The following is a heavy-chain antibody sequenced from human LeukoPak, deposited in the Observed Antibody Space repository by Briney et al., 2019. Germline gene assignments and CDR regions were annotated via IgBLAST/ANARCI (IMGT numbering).Heavy chain of an antibody. J-gene: IGHJ4*02. D-gene: IGHD3-22*01. Sequence: GSLSLSCAASGFTFSSYAMSWVRQAPGKGLEWVSAISGSGGSTYYADSVKGRFTISRDNSKNTLYLQMNSLRAEDTAVYYCAKNPGYYDSSGYYSYWGQGTLVTVSS. CDR2: ISGSGGST. CDR1: GFTFSSYA. CDR3: AKNPGYYDSSGYYSY. V-gene: IGHV3-23*01.